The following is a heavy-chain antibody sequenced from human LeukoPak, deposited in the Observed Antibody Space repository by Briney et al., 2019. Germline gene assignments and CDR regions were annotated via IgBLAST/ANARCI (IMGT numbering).Heavy chain of an antibody. CDR2: FDLEDGET. V-gene: IGHV1-24*01. CDR1: GYTLTELC. CDR3: APMYYDYVWGSYRYTRYAFDI. D-gene: IGHD3-16*02. J-gene: IGHJ3*02. Sequence: ASVKVSFKCSGYTLTELCMHWVGQAPGKGLEWMGGFDLEDGETIYAQKFQGRVTMTEDTSTDTDYMELSSLRDEDRAVYYCAPMYYDYVWGSYRYTRYAFDIWGQGTMVTVSS.